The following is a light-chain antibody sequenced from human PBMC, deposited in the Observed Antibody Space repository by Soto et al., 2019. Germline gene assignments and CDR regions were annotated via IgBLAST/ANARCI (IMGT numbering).Light chain of an antibody. CDR3: MQGSQFPWT. CDR1: QSLDHSDGNTY. CDR2: RIS. J-gene: IGKJ1*01. V-gene: IGKV2-24*01. Sequence: DIVMTQTPLSSPVTLGQPASISCRSSQSLDHSDGNTYLSWLQQRPGQPPRLLIYRISKRFSGVPDRFSGSGAGTDFTLKISRVEAEDVGVYYCMQGSQFPWTFGQGTKVEIK.